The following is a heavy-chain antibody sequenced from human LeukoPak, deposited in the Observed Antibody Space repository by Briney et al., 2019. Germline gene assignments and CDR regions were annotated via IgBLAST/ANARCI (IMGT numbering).Heavy chain of an antibody. D-gene: IGHD6-13*01. J-gene: IGHJ5*02. CDR1: GYTFTSYD. CDR3: ARHPRFASSSWYPWFDP. Sequence: DSVKVSCKASGYTFTSYDINWVRQATGQGLEWMGWMNPNSGNTGYAQKFQGRVTMTRNTSISTAYMELSSLRSEDTAVYYCARHPRFASSSWYPWFDPWGQGTLVNVSS. V-gene: IGHV1-8*01. CDR2: MNPNSGNT.